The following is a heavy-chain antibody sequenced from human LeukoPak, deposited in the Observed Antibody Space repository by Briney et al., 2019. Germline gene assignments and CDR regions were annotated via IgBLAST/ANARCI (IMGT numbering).Heavy chain of an antibody. CDR3: AKALPPARYKYYFDS. CDR1: GFTVSSNY. Sequence: GGSLRLSCAASGFTVSSNYMSWVRQALGKGLEWVSVIYSGGSTYYADSVRGRFIISRDNSNNTVYLQMNSLRAEDTAVYFCAKALPPARYKYYFDSWGQGTLVTVSS. V-gene: IGHV3-53*01. D-gene: IGHD3-16*02. J-gene: IGHJ4*02. CDR2: IYSGGST.